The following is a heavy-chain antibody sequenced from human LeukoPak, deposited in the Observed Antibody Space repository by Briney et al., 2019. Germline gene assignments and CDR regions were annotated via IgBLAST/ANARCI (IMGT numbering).Heavy chain of an antibody. J-gene: IGHJ4*02. CDR1: GGSFSGCY. Sequence: SETLSLTCAVYGGSFSGCYWSWIRQPPGKGLEWIGEINHSGSTNYNPSLKSRVTISVDTSKNQFSLKLSSVTAADTAVYYCARAEIKLYNQRRYYFDYWGQGTLVTVSS. CDR3: ARAEIKLYNQRRYYFDY. CDR2: INHSGST. D-gene: IGHD3-16*02. V-gene: IGHV4-34*01.